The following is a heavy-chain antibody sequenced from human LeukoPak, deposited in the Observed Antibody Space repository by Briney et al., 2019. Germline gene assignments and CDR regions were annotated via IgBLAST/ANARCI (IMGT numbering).Heavy chain of an antibody. J-gene: IGHJ4*02. V-gene: IGHV3-30-3*01. CDR1: GFIFSSYA. CDR3: AGDLTEVSNLPSYYFNY. CDR2: ISYDRNIK. D-gene: IGHD2/OR15-2a*01. Sequence: AGRSLRLSCAASGFIFSSYAMHWVRQAPGKGLEWVAVISYDRNIKYYADSVKGRFTISSDNFKNMLYLQMNSLRAEDTAMYYCAGDLTEVSNLPSYYFNYGGQGTLVTVS.